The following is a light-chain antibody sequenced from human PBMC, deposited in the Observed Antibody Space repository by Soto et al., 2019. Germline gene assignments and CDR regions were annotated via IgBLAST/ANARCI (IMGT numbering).Light chain of an antibody. Sequence: TPSPDSLAVSLGASATLSCRASQSVSSYLAWYQQKPGQAPRLLIYDASNRATGIPARFSGSGSGTDFTLTISSLEPEDFAVYYCQQRSNWPITFGQGTRLEI. J-gene: IGKJ5*01. V-gene: IGKV3-11*01. CDR3: QQRSNWPIT. CDR1: QSVSSY. CDR2: DAS.